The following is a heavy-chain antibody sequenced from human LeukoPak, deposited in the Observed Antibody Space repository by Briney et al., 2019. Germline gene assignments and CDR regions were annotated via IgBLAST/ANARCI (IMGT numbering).Heavy chain of an antibody. CDR1: GGSISSSNW. J-gene: IGHJ4*02. V-gene: IGHV4-4*02. CDR2: IYHSGST. CDR3: ARGVNDHDILTGE. D-gene: IGHD3-9*01. Sequence: PSGTLSLTCAVSGGSISSSNWWSWVRQPPGKGLEWIGEIYHSGSTNYNPSLKSRVTISVDTSKNQFSLKLSSVTAADTAVYYCARGVNDHDILTGEWGQGTLVTVSS.